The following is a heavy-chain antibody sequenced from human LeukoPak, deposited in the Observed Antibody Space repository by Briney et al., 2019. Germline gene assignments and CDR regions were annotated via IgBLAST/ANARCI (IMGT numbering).Heavy chain of an antibody. CDR1: GFTFSSYS. D-gene: IGHD3-10*01. CDR2: IISSSSYI. CDR3: ARDSYYGSGSYL. J-gene: IGHJ4*02. Sequence: GXSLRLSCAASGFTFSSYSMNWVRQAPGKGLEWVSSIISSSSYIYYAASVKGRFTISRDNAKNSLYLQMNSLRAEDTAVYYCARDSYYGSGSYLWGQGTLVTVSS. V-gene: IGHV3-21*01.